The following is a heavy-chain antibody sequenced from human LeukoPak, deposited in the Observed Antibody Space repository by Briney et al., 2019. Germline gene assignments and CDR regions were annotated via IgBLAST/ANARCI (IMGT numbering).Heavy chain of an antibody. Sequence: GGSLRLSCAASGFTFSGSAMHWVRQASGKGLEWVGRIRSKANSYATAYAASVKGRFTISRDDPKNTAYLQMNSLKTEDTAVYYCASAQYYDILTGYYTHTAFDIWGQGTMVTVSS. CDR3: ASAQYYDILTGYYTHTAFDI. CDR2: IRSKANSYAT. D-gene: IGHD3-9*01. V-gene: IGHV3-73*01. J-gene: IGHJ3*02. CDR1: GFTFSGSA.